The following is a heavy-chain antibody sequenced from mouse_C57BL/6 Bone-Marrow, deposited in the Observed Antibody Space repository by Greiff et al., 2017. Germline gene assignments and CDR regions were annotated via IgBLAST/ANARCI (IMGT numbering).Heavy chain of an antibody. V-gene: IGHV5-4*01. Sequence: EVKLVESGGGLVKPGGSLKLSCAASGFTFSSYAMSWVRQTPEKRLEWVATISDGGSYTYYPDNVKGRFTISRDNAKNNLYLQMSHLKSEDTAMYYCARDSINGNLFDYWGQGTTLTVSS. CDR3: ARDSINGNLFDY. CDR2: ISDGGSYT. CDR1: GFTFSSYA. J-gene: IGHJ2*01. D-gene: IGHD2-1*01.